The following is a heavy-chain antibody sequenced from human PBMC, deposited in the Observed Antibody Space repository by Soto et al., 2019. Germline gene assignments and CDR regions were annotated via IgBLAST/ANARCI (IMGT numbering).Heavy chain of an antibody. D-gene: IGHD1-26*01. Sequence: SETMYLTCTVSGESINSTTYYWGWIRQPPGRGLEWIGSVDYNGGTNSTPSLKSRVTLSVDSSKNQFSLKLKSVTAADTSVYFCARHNDQYYFGSWGHGTLVTVSS. CDR1: GESINSTTYY. J-gene: IGHJ5*01. CDR2: VDYNGGT. V-gene: IGHV4-39*01. CDR3: ARHNDQYYFGS.